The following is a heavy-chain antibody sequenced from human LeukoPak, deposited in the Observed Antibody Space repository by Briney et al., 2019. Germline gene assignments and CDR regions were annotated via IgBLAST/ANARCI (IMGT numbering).Heavy chain of an antibody. CDR1: GFTFSDYA. Sequence: PGGSLRLSCAVSGFTFSDYAMSWVRQAPGKGLEWVSGISGSGAYSYYADSVKGRFTISRDNSKNMLYMQMNSLRAADTAVYYCAKKLSGYSSPFDYWGQGTLVTVSS. CDR3: AKKLSGYSSPFDY. CDR2: ISGSGAYS. J-gene: IGHJ4*02. D-gene: IGHD6-19*01. V-gene: IGHV3-23*01.